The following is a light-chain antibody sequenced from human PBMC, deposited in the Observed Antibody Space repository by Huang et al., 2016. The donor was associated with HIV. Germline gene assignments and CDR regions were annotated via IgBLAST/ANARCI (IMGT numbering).Light chain of an antibody. CDR3: QQYGSAPKYT. CDR2: AAS. J-gene: IGKJ2*01. V-gene: IGKV3-20*01. CDR1: QGVSSNY. Sequence: EIVLTQSPGTLSLSPGERATLSCRAKQGVSSNYLAWYQQKPGQAPRLLIYAASTRATGIPDRFSGSGSGTDFTLTISRLEPEDFAVYYCQQYGSAPKYTFGQGTKLEIK.